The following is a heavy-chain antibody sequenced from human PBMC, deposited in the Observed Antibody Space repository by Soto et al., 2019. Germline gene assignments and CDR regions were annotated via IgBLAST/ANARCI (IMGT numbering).Heavy chain of an antibody. V-gene: IGHV3-48*01. Sequence: EVKLVESGGGLVQPGGSLRLSCAASGFTFSSYSMNWVRQAPGKGLEWVSYISGSSSTIYYADSVMGRFTISRDNAKNSRYLQMNSLRAEDTAVYYCARDNWFDPWGQGTLVTVSS. CDR2: ISGSSSTI. CDR1: GFTFSSYS. CDR3: ARDNWFDP. J-gene: IGHJ5*02.